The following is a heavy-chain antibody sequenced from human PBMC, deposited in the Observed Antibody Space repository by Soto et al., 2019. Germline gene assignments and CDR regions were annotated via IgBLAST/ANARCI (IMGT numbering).Heavy chain of an antibody. CDR1: GGSISSYY. V-gene: IGHV4-59*01. J-gene: IGHJ3*02. Sequence: SETLSLTCTGSGGSISSYYWSWIRQPPGKGLEWIGYIYYSGSTNYNPSLKSRVTISVDTSKNQFSLKLSSVPAADTAVYYCARDYGGSSCRCERAFDIWGQGTMVTVSS. CDR3: ARDYGGSSCRCERAFDI. D-gene: IGHD2-15*01. CDR2: IYYSGST.